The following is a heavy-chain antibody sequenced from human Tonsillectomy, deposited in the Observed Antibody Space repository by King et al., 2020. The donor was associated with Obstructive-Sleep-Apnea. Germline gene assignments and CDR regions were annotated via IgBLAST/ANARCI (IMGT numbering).Heavy chain of an antibody. CDR1: GFTFSSYA. CDR3: AKDARLVRGVITPFDY. V-gene: IGHV3-23*04. D-gene: IGHD3-10*01. Sequence: VQLVESGGGLVQPGGSLRLSCAASGFTFSSYAMSWVRQAPGKGLEWVSAISGSVGSTYYADSVQGRFTISRDNSKNTLYLQMNSLRAEDTAVYYCAKDARLVRGVITPFDYWGQGTLVTVSS. J-gene: IGHJ4*02. CDR2: ISGSVGST.